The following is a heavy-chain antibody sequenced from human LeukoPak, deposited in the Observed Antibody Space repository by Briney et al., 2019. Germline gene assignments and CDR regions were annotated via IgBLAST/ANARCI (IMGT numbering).Heavy chain of an antibody. D-gene: IGHD6-6*01. V-gene: IGHV7-4-1*02. J-gene: IGHJ3*02. Sequence: ASVKVSCKASGYTFTGYYMHWVRQAPGQGLEWMGWINTNTGNPTYAQGFTGRFVFSLDTSVSTAYLQISSLKAEDTAVYYCARDRVGYSSSVYAFDIWGQGTMVTVSS. CDR2: INTNTGNP. CDR3: ARDRVGYSSSVYAFDI. CDR1: GYTFTGYY.